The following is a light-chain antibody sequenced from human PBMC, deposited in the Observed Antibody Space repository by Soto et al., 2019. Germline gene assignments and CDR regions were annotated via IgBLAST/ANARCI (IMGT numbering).Light chain of an antibody. J-gene: IGLJ1*01. CDR2: EGS. CDR1: SSDVGSYNL. V-gene: IGLV2-23*01. CDR3: CSYAGSSTYV. Sequence: QSVLTQPASVSGSPGQSITISCTGTSSDVGSYNLVSWYQQHPGKAPKLMIYEGSKRPSGVSNRFSGSKSGNTASLTISGLQAEGGADYYCCSYAGSSTYVFGTGTKVTVL.